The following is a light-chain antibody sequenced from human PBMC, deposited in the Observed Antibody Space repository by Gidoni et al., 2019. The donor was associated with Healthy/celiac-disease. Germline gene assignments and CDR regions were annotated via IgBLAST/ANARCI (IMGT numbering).Light chain of an antibody. CDR1: KLGDKY. Sequence: SSEMTQPPSVSVSPGQTASITCSGDKLGDKYACWYQQKPGQSPVLVIYQDSKRPSGIPERFSGSNSGNTATLTISGTQAMDAADYYCQAWDSSTGVFGTGTKVTVL. V-gene: IGLV3-1*01. CDR2: QDS. CDR3: QAWDSSTGV. J-gene: IGLJ1*01.